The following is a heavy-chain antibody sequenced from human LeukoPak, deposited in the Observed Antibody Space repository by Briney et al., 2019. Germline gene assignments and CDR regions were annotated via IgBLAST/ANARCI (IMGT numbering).Heavy chain of an antibody. CDR1: GFTFSSDG. V-gene: IGHV3-30*02. CDR3: ATGSGGSGFD. J-gene: IGHJ4*02. Sequence: GGSLRLSCAASGFTFSSDGMHWVRQAPGKGLEWVAFIQYDGRNEYYAESVKGRFTISRVNSKKTLYLQMNSLRDGDTAVYYCATGSGGSGFDWDQGTLVTVSS. D-gene: IGHD3-9*01. CDR2: IQYDGRNE.